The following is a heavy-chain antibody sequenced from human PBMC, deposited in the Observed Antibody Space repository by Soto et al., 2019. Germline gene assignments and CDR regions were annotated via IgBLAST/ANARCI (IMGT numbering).Heavy chain of an antibody. D-gene: IGHD2-8*01. J-gene: IGHJ4*02. CDR3: AKGGEVRGVPGDH. CDR2: ISYDGSYQ. CDR1: GFAFNKFG. Sequence: QVQLVESGGGVVQPGTSLRLSCEASGFAFNKFGMHWVRQAPGKGLEWVAFISYDGSYQYYADSVQGRLTITRDNAMNTMNMQLNSLRREDTAVYYCAKGGEVRGVPGDHWGQGTLVTVSS. V-gene: IGHV3-30*18.